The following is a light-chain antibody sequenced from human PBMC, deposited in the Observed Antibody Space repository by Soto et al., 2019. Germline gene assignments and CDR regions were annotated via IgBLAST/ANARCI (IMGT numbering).Light chain of an antibody. CDR3: SSLGV. J-gene: IGLJ1*01. CDR2: EVS. CDR1: SSDVSVYNY. Sequence: QSALTQPPSASGSPGQSVTLYCTGTSSDVSVYNYVSWYQQHPGKAPKLMIYEVSKRPSGVPDRFSGSKSGNTASLTVSGLQAEDDADYYCSSLGVFGTGTKVTVL. V-gene: IGLV2-8*01.